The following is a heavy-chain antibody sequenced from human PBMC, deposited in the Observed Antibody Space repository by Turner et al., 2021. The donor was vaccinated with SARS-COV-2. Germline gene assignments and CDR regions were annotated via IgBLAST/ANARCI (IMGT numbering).Heavy chain of an antibody. CDR2: IHSSGII. V-gene: IGHV4-4*07. CDR3: ARANEDLTRALDV. J-gene: IGHJ3*01. Sequence: QVQLQGSGPGLVEPSETLSLACTASGCPIGSYFWSWIRQPAGKGLEWIGRIHSSGIINYHPSLKSRVTMSVDTSKNQVSLRLSSVTAADTAVYFCARANEDLTRALDVWGKGTMVTVSA. D-gene: IGHD3-16*01. CDR1: GCPIGSYF.